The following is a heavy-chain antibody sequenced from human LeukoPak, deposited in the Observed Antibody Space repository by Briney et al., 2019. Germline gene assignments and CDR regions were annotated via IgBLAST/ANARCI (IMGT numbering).Heavy chain of an antibody. V-gene: IGHV3-48*04. J-gene: IGHJ6*04. CDR2: ISSSGSTI. Sequence: GGSLRLSCAASGFTYSSYSMNWVRQAPGKGLEWVSYISSSGSTIYYADSVKGRFTISRDNAKNSLYLQMNSLRAEDTAVYYCAELGITMIGGVWGKGTTVTISS. CDR1: GFTYSSYS. CDR3: AELGITMIGGV. D-gene: IGHD3-10*02.